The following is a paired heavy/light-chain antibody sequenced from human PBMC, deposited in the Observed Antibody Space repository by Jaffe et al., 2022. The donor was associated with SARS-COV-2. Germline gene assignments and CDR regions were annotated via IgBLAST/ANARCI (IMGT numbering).Light chain of an antibody. V-gene: IGKV1-5*03. Sequence: DIQMTQSPSTLSASIGDRVTITCRASQSINKWLAWFQQKPGKAPKLLISKTSILESGVPSRFSGSGSGTEFTLTISSLQPDDLATYYCHQYNRYSWTFGQGTTVEIK. CDR1: QSINKW. J-gene: IGKJ1*01. CDR2: KTS. CDR3: HQYNRYSWT.
Heavy chain of an antibody. CDR3: VRTIAAPWSPIDH. J-gene: IGHJ4*02. Sequence: EVHLVESGGGSVQPGGSLRLSCAASGFTFSRFAMHWIRQLPGKGLEWVSAIGTAGDTEYPDSVRGRFTISREDARNSLYLQMNSLTVGDTAIYYCVRTIAAPWSPIDHWGQGTLVTVSS. D-gene: IGHD6-13*01. CDR2: IGTAGDT. V-gene: IGHV3-13*01. CDR1: GFTFSRFA.